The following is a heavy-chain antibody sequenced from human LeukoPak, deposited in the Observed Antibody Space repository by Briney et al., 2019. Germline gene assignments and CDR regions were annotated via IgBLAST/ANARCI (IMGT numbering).Heavy chain of an antibody. V-gene: IGHV4-34*01. D-gene: IGHD3-10*01. J-gene: IGHJ4*02. CDR1: GGSFSGYY. CDR3: ARRAGTYYYGSGSYYPFDY. CDR2: INHSGST. Sequence: NSSETLSLTCAVYGGSFSGYYWSWIRQPPGKGLEWIGEINHSGSTNYNPSLKSRVTISVDTSKNQFSLKLSSVTAADTAVYYCARRAGTYYYGSGSYYPFDYWGQGTLVTASS.